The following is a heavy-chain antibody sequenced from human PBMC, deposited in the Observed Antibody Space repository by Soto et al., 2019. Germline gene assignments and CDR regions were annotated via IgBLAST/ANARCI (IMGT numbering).Heavy chain of an antibody. D-gene: IGHD3-3*01. Sequence: ASVKVSCKASGYTFTGYYRHGVRQAPGQGLELMGWINPNSDGTNYAQKFQGRVTMTRDTSISTAYMELSRLKSDDTAVYYCARLGITIDLGPYYSYGMDVWGQGTTVTVSS. J-gene: IGHJ6*02. V-gene: IGHV1-2*02. CDR2: INPNSDGT. CDR1: GYTFTGYY. CDR3: ARLGITIDLGPYYSYGMDV.